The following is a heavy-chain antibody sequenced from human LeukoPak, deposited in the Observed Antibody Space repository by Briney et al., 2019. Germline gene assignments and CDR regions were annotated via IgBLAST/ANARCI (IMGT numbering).Heavy chain of an antibody. D-gene: IGHD4-17*01. CDR1: GGSISSGGYY. CDR3: ARVRGNYGDYVYYGMDV. V-gene: IGHV4-30-2*01. J-gene: IGHJ6*02. Sequence: PSETLSLTCTVSGGSISSGGYYWSWIRQPPGKGLEWIGYIYHSGSTYYNPSLKSRVTISVDRSKNQFSLKLSSVTAADTAVYYCARVRGNYGDYVYYGMDVWGQGTTVTVSS. CDR2: IYHSGST.